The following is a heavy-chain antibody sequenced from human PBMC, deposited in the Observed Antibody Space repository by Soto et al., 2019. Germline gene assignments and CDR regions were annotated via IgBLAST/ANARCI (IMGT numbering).Heavy chain of an antibody. Sequence: QVQLQESGPGLVKPSQTLFLTCTVSGGSISSGGYYWSWIRQHPGKGLEWIGYIYYSGSTYYNPSLKSRVTISVDTSKNQFSLKLSSVTAADTAVYYCARNYDFWSGYYNYWFDPWGQGTLVTVSS. V-gene: IGHV4-31*03. D-gene: IGHD3-3*01. CDR2: IYYSGST. CDR3: ARNYDFWSGYYNYWFDP. J-gene: IGHJ5*02. CDR1: GGSISSGGYY.